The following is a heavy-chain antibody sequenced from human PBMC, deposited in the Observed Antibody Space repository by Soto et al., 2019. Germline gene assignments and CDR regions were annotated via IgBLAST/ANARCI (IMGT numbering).Heavy chain of an antibody. CDR3: ARRECYCSGGSCYSYMDV. D-gene: IGHD2-15*01. J-gene: IGHJ6*03. V-gene: IGHV4-59*08. CDR1: GGSISSYY. Sequence: SETLSLTCTVSGGSISSYYWSWIRQPPGKGLEWIGYIYYSGSTNYNPSLKSRVTISVDTSKNQFSLKLSSVTAADTAVYYCARRECYCSGGSCYSYMDVWGKGTTVTVSS. CDR2: IYYSGST.